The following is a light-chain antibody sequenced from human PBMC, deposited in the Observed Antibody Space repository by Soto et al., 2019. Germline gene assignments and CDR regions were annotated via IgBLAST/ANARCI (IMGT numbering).Light chain of an antibody. J-gene: IGKJ4*01. V-gene: IGKV1-5*03. CDR2: KAS. CDR3: QQYNSYGL. Sequence: DIQMTQSPSTLSASVGDRVTITCRASQSISSWLAWYQQKPGKAPKLLIYKASSLESGVPSRFSGSGSGTEFTLTISSLQPDDFATYYCQQYNSYGLFGGGTKVEIK. CDR1: QSISSW.